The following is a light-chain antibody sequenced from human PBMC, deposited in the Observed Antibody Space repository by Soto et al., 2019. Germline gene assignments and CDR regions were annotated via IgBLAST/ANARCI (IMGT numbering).Light chain of an antibody. CDR2: EVV. V-gene: IGLV2-11*01. CDR1: GNDVGAYNY. Sequence: QSALTQPRSVSGSPGQSVTISCTGTGNDVGAYNYVSWYQHHPGKAPRLIIYEVVQRPSGVPDRFSGSKSGNTASLTVSGLQAADEADYFCKSYAGSNTYVFGSGTKGTVL. CDR3: KSYAGSNTYV. J-gene: IGLJ1*01.